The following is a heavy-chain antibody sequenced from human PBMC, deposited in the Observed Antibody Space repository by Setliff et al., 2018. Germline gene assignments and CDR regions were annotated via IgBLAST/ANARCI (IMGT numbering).Heavy chain of an antibody. D-gene: IGHD3-9*01. CDR1: GDSISSYY. CDR2: SNHGGST. V-gene: IGHV4-59*12. CDR3: ARERLYYDDLTGFSPEAFDI. J-gene: IGHJ3*02. Sequence: SETLSLTCTVSGDSISSYYWSWIRQPPGKGLEWIGESNHGGSTTYHPSLKSRLTMSVDTSKNQFSLKLAAVTAADTAVYFCARERLYYDDLTGFSPEAFDIWGQGTMVTVSS.